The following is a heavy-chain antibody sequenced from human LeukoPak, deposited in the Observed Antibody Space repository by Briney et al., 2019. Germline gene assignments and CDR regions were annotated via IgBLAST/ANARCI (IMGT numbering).Heavy chain of an antibody. CDR2: IGIDSGNT. CDR1: GSTFSHYS. Sequence: GGSLRLSCAASGSTFSHYSMNWVRQAPGKGLEWISYIGIDSGNTKYADSVKGRFTISGDKAKNSLYLQMNSLRVEDTAVYYCARDYKYAFDNWGQGTLVTVSS. D-gene: IGHD5-24*01. CDR3: ARDYKYAFDN. J-gene: IGHJ4*02. V-gene: IGHV3-48*01.